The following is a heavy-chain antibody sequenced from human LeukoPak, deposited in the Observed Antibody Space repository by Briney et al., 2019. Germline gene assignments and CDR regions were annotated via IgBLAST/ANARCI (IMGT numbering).Heavy chain of an antibody. CDR1: GGSISSYY. Sequence: SETLSLTCTVSGGSISSYYWSWIRQPPGKGLEWIGYIYYSGSTNYNPSLKSRVTISVDTSKNQFSLKLSSVTAADTALYYCARAVGATPDAFDIWGQGTMVTVSS. CDR3: ARAVGATPDAFDI. J-gene: IGHJ3*02. D-gene: IGHD1-26*01. CDR2: IYYSGST. V-gene: IGHV4-59*12.